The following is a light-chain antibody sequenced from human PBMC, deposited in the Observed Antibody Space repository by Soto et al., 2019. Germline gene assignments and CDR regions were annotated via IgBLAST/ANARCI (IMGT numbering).Light chain of an antibody. Sequence: QSVLTQPASVSGSPGQSITISCTGTSSDVGGYNLVSWYQQHPGKAPKLMIYEVSNRPSGVSNRFSGSKSGNTASLTISGLQAEDEADYYCSSYASSSTYVFGTGTQLTVL. CDR3: SSYASSSTYV. V-gene: IGLV2-14*01. CDR1: SSDVGGYNL. J-gene: IGLJ1*01. CDR2: EVS.